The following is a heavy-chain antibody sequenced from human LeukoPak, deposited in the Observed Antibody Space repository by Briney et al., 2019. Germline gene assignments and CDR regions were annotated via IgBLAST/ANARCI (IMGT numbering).Heavy chain of an antibody. V-gene: IGHV4-59*01. CDR1: GGSIDSYY. CDR3: ARDKDYFDSGGAFDI. Sequence: PSETLALTCSISGGSIDSYYWSWIRQPPGKGLEWIGYIYYSGSTNYNPSLKSRVTMSVDTSKNQFSLKLSSVTAADTAVYYCARDKDYFDSGGAFDIWGQGTMVTVSS. D-gene: IGHD3-22*01. CDR2: IYYSGST. J-gene: IGHJ3*02.